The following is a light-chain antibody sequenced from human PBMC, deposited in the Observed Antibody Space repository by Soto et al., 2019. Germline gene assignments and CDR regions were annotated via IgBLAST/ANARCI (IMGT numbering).Light chain of an antibody. CDR3: QQYNNWPLALT. J-gene: IGKJ4*01. CDR2: GAS. Sequence: EIVMTQSPATLSVSPGERATLSCRASQSVSSNLAWYQHKPGQAPRLLIYGASTRATGIPARFSGSGSGTEFTLTINSLQSEDFAVYYCQQYNNWPLALTFGGGTKVDI. CDR1: QSVSSN. V-gene: IGKV3-15*01.